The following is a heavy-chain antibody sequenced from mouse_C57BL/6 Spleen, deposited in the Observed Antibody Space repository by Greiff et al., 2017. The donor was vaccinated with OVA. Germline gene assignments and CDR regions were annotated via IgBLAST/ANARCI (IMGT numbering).Heavy chain of an antibody. J-gene: IGHJ2*01. CDR1: GYTFTSYW. CDR2: IDPSDSYT. CDR3: ARKGTLPYYFDY. D-gene: IGHD2-1*01. V-gene: IGHV1-59*01. Sequence: VQLQQPGAELVRPGTSVKLSCKASGYTFTSYWMHWVKQRPGQGLEWIGVIDPSDSYTNYNQKFKGKATLTVDTSSSTAYMQLSSLTSEDSAVYDCARKGTLPYYFDYWGQGTTLTVSS.